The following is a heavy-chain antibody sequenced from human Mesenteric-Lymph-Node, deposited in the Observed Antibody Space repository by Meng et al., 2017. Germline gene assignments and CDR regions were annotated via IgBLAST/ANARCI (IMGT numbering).Heavy chain of an antibody. Sequence: QVQLVHAASELKKPGASVKVSCKASGYTFTSYATNWVRQAPGQGLEWMGWINTNTGNPTYAQGFTGRFVFSLDTSVSTAYLQISSLKTEDTAVYYCARREAGLGELLKYWGQGTLVTVSS. D-gene: IGHD3-10*01. CDR2: INTNTGNP. CDR1: GYTFTSYA. V-gene: IGHV7-4-1*02. CDR3: ARREAGLGELLKY. J-gene: IGHJ4*02.